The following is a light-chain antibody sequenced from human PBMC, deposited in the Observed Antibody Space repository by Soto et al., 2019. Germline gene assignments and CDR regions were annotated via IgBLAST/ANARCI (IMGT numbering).Light chain of an antibody. V-gene: IGLV1-44*01. CDR3: ATWDGGLSGPFV. J-gene: IGLJ1*01. Sequence: QSVLTQPPSASGTPGQRVTISCSESSSSIGSDIVNCYQLLPGAAPEVLINTTNQRPSGVPERFSGSKSGTSASLAISGLQSEDEANSSCATWDGGLSGPFVFGTGTKVTVL. CDR1: SSSIGSDI. CDR2: TTN.